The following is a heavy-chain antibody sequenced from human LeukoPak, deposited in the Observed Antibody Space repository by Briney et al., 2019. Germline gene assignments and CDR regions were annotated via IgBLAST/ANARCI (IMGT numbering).Heavy chain of an antibody. CDR3: AKDSRYGYRWDYDY. Sequence: GGTLRLSCAASGFTFSSYGMSWVRQAPGKGLEWVPTISGGGVTTYYADSVKGRFTISRDNSKNALYLQMDSLRVEDTAVYYCAKDSRYGYRWDYDYWGQGTRVTVSS. CDR1: GFTFSSYG. CDR2: ISGGGVTT. J-gene: IGHJ4*02. D-gene: IGHD5-18*01. V-gene: IGHV3-23*01.